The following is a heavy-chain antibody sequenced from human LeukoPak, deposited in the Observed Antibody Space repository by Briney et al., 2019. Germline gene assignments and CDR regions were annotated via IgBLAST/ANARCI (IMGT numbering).Heavy chain of an antibody. CDR2: INHSGST. J-gene: IGHJ5*02. D-gene: IGHD6-13*01. CDR3: ARGYSSSWYFNWFDP. Sequence: SETLSLTCAVYGGSLSGYYWSWIRQPPGKGLEWIGEINHSGSTNYNPSLKSRVTISVDTSKNQFSLKLSSVTAADTAVYYCARGYSSSWYFNWFDPWGQGTLVTVSS. CDR1: GGSLSGYY. V-gene: IGHV4-34*01.